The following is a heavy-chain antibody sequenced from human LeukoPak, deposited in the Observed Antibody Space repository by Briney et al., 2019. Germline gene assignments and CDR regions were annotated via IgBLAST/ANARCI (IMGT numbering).Heavy chain of an antibody. J-gene: IGHJ5*02. CDR2: VYYSGNT. V-gene: IGHV4-59*12. Sequence: SETLSLTCIVSGGSISSYYWSWIRQPPGKRLEWVGYVYYSGNTNYNPSLKSRVTISVDTSKNQFSLKLSSVTAADTAVYYCARGREAAAHPGRFDPWGQGTLVTVSS. D-gene: IGHD6-13*01. CDR3: ARGREAAAHPGRFDP. CDR1: GGSISSYY.